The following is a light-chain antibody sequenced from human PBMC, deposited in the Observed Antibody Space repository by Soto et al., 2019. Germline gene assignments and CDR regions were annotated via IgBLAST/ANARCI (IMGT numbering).Light chain of an antibody. CDR2: TAA. V-gene: IGKV1-39*01. CDR1: QSINYY. Sequence: DIPMTQSPSSLSASLGDRVIITCRASQSINYYLNWYQQQPGKAPKLLVSTAASLRSGVPSRFSGSASGTDFALTISSLQPEDFATYYCQQSFTTPYTFGQGTKLEI. CDR3: QQSFTTPYT. J-gene: IGKJ2*01.